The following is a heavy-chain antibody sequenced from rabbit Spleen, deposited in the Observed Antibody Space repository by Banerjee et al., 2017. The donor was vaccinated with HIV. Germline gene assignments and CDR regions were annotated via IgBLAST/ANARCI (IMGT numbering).Heavy chain of an antibody. D-gene: IGHD1-1*01. CDR2: IYPGFGLK. V-gene: IGHV1S47*01. CDR3: ARDLPDVIGWNFGW. Sequence: ELVESGGGLVQPGESLKLSCKVSGIDFSTYGISWVRQAPGKGPEWIAYIYPGFGLKNYANSVKGRFTISKSSSTTVTLQMTSLTAADTATYFCARDLPDVIGWNFGWWGPGTLVTVS. CDR1: GIDFSTYG. J-gene: IGHJ4*01.